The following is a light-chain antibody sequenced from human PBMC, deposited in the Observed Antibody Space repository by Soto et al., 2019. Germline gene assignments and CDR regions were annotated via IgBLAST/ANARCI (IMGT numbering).Light chain of an antibody. Sequence: QLVLTQSPSASASLGASVKLTCTLSSGHSNYAIAWHQQQPDKGARYLMRLNSAGSHTKGDGIPDRFSGSSSGAERYLTISSLQSDDEADYYCQTWGTGYAVFGGGTKLTVL. CDR3: QTWGTGYAV. CDR1: SGHSNYA. V-gene: IGLV4-69*01. J-gene: IGLJ2*01. CDR2: LNSAGSH.